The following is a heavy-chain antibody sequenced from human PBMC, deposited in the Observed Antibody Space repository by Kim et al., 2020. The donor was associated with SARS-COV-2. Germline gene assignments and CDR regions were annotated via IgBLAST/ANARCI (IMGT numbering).Heavy chain of an antibody. CDR2: M. Sequence: MHYADSGKGRFTVSGDDVKKSVFLQMNSLKDEDTAVYYCTTDSEGMQDCDSWGQGTPVTVSS. D-gene: IGHD2-8*01. CDR3: TTDSEGMQDCDS. V-gene: IGHV3-48*02. J-gene: IGHJ4*02.